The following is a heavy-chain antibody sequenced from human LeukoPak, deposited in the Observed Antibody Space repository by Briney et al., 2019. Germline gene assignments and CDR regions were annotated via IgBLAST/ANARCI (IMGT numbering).Heavy chain of an antibody. CDR1: GYTFTSYG. CDR3: ARITRRTGTFDP. CDR2: ISAYNGNT. D-gene: IGHD1-14*01. J-gene: IGHJ5*02. Sequence: ASVKVSCKASGYTFTSYGISWVRQAPGQGLEWMGWISAYNGNTNYAQKLQGRVTMTTDTSTSTDYMELRSLRSDDTAVYYCARITRRTGTFDPWGQGTLVTVSS. V-gene: IGHV1-18*01.